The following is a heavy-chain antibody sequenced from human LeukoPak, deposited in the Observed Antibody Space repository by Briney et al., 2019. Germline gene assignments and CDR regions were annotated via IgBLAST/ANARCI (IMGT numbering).Heavy chain of an antibody. V-gene: IGHV4-34*01. Sequence: SETLSLTCAVYGGSFSGYYWSWIRQPPGKGLEWIGEINHSGSTNYNPSLKSRVTISVDTSKNQFSLKLSSVTAADTAVYYCARNAGLRLRTGSSPDYWGQGTLVTVSS. CDR3: ARNAGLRLRTGSSPDY. CDR2: INHSGST. CDR1: GGSFSGYY. D-gene: IGHD6-6*01. J-gene: IGHJ4*02.